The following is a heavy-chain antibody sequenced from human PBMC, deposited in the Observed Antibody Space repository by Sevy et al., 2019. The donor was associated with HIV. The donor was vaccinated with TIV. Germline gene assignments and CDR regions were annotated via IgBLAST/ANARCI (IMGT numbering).Heavy chain of an antibody. Sequence: ASVKVSCKASGYTFTSYGISWVRQAPGQGLEWMGWISAYNGNTNYAQKLQGRVTMTTDTSTSTAYMELRSLRSDDTALYYCARDSHYYGSGTPPPFDYWGQGTLVTVSS. J-gene: IGHJ4*02. CDR3: ARDSHYYGSGTPPPFDY. CDR1: GYTFTSYG. V-gene: IGHV1-18*04. CDR2: ISAYNGNT. D-gene: IGHD3-10*01.